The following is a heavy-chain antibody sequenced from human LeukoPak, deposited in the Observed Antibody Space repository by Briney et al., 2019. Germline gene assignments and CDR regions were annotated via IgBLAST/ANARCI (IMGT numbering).Heavy chain of an antibody. CDR2: IFTSGST. J-gene: IGHJ4*02. V-gene: IGHV4-61*02. Sequence: KPSETLSLTCTVSGGSISSGSFYWSWIRQPAGKGLEWIGRIFTSGSTNYNPSLKSRVTISVDTSKNQFSLRLSSVTAADTAVYYCARDSYYDSSRFDYWGQGTLVTVSS. D-gene: IGHD3-22*01. CDR1: GGSISSGSFY. CDR3: ARDSYYDSSRFDY.